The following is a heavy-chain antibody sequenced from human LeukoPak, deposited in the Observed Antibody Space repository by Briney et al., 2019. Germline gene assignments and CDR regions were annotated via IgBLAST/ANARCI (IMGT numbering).Heavy chain of an antibody. CDR3: ARGLGYYYYMDV. D-gene: IGHD7-27*01. CDR1: GGSFSGYY. Sequence: KPSETLSLTCAAYGGSFSGYYWSWIRQPPGKGLEWIGEINHSGSTNYNPSLKSRVTISVDTSKYQFSLKLSSVTAADTAVYYCARGLGYYYYMDVWGKGTTVTVSS. CDR2: INHSGST. V-gene: IGHV4-34*01. J-gene: IGHJ6*03.